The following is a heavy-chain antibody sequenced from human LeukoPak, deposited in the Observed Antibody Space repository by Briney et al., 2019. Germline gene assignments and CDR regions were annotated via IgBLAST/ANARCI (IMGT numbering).Heavy chain of an antibody. CDR2: IYYSGST. V-gene: IGHV4-39*01. D-gene: IGHD4-23*01. CDR1: GDSISSSSYY. J-gene: IGHJ4*02. CDR3: ARHLDYGGNSGYFDY. Sequence: SETLSLTCTVSGDSISSSSYYWGWIRQPPGKGLEWIGSIYYSGSTYYNPSLKSRVTISVDTSKNQFSLKLTSMTAADTAVYYCARHLDYGGNSGYFDYWGQGTLVTVSS.